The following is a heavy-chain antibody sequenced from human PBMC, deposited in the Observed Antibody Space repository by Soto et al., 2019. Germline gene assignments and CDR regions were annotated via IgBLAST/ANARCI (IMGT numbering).Heavy chain of an antibody. CDR1: GFTFSGYA. CDR3: AKFKAGTYEKYHFDY. V-gene: IGHV3-23*01. CDR2: ITDDGVGT. D-gene: IGHD3-10*01. J-gene: IGHJ4*02. Sequence: EAQLLESGGGLVQPGGSLRLSCAASGFTFSGYAMSWVRQASGKGLEWVAGITDDGVGTYYADSVKGRFSISRDNSKNTLYLQMNGLRAEDTALYYCAKFKAGTYEKYHFDYWGQGTLVTVSS.